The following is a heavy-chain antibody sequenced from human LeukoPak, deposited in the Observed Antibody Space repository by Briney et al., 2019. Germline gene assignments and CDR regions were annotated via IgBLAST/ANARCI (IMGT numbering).Heavy chain of an antibody. D-gene: IGHD5-12*01. J-gene: IGHJ5*02. CDR1: GFTFSDYY. Sequence: PGGSLRLSCAASGFTFSDYYMSWIRQAPGKGLEWVSYISSSGSTISYADSVKGRFTISRDNAKNSLYLQMNSLRVEDTAVFYCARSVSAYAGRGWFDPWGQGTLVTVSS. CDR2: ISSSGSTI. V-gene: IGHV3-11*01. CDR3: ARSVSAYAGRGWFDP.